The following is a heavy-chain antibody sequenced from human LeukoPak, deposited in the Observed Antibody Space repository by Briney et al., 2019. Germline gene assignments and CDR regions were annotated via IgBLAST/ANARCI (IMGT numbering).Heavy chain of an antibody. J-gene: IGHJ4*02. V-gene: IGHV1-18*01. CDR3: ARHDCSGGSCYHIDY. D-gene: IGHD2-15*01. Sequence: ASVKVSCKASGYTFTSYGISWVRQAPGQGLEWMGWISAYNGNTNYAQKLQGRVTMTTDTSTSTAYMELRSLRSDDTAVYYCARHDCSGGSCYHIDYWGQGTLVTVSS. CDR2: ISAYNGNT. CDR1: GYTFTSYG.